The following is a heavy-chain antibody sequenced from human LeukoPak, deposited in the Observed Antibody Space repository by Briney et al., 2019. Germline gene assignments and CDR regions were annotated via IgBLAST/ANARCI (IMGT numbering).Heavy chain of an antibody. J-gene: IGHJ3*01. Sequence: ASVKVSCKASGYTFTSYAMHWVRQAPGQGLEWMGWINCRTGGTNYAQKFQGRVTMTRDTFTKTVYMELTSLRSADTAVYYCARPGAATTGTNFHHWGQGTMVTVSS. CDR3: ARPGAATTGTNFHH. D-gene: IGHD1/OR15-1a*01. CDR1: GYTFTSYA. V-gene: IGHV1-3*01. CDR2: INCRTGGT.